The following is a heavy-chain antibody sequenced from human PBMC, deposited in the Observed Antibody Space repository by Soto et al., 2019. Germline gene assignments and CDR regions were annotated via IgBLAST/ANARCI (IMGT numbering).Heavy chain of an antibody. CDR1: GGCISSSGYY. V-gene: IGHV4-31*11. CDR3: ARRMQNYYTMGV. CDR2: ISYRGSA. Sequence: TPSLTCAVSGGCISSSGYYWSWIRQHPGKGLEWIGYISYRGSAYYSPSLKSRVTISEDTSKNQFSLKVNSVTAADTAVNYCARRMQNYYTMGVWGQGTTVT. D-gene: IGHD2-15*01. J-gene: IGHJ6*02.